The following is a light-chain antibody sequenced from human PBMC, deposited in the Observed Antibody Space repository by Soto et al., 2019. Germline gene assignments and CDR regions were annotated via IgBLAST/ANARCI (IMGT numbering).Light chain of an antibody. CDR1: QTVSSSY. V-gene: IGKV3-20*01. CDR2: GAS. CDR3: QQYGRSPALK. J-gene: IGKJ1*01. Sequence: ELVLTQSPGTLSLSPGERATLSCRASQTVSSSYLAWYQQKPGQAPSLLIYGASTWAAGIPDRFSGSGSGTDFTLGISRLEPEGCVVYYCQQYGRSPALKFGQGAKVESK.